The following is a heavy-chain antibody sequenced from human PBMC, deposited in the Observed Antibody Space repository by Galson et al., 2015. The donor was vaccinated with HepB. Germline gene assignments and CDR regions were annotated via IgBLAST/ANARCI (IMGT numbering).Heavy chain of an antibody. CDR1: GGSISSYY. Sequence: LSLTCTVSGGSISSYYWSWIRQPAGKGLEWIGRIYTSGSTNYNPSLKSRVAMSVDTSKNQFSLKLSSVTAADTAVYYCARVGTGYYDSSGYRKNDAFDIWGQGTMVTVSS. J-gene: IGHJ3*02. CDR3: ARVGTGYYDSSGYRKNDAFDI. D-gene: IGHD3-22*01. CDR2: IYTSGST. V-gene: IGHV4-4*07.